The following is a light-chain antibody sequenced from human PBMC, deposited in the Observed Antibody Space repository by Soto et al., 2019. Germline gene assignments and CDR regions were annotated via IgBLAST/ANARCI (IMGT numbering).Light chain of an antibody. CDR1: SSDVGGYNY. CDR2: DVS. J-gene: IGLJ2*01. Sequence: QSVLTQPPSASASPGQSVTISCTGTSSDVGGYNYVSWYQHHPGKAPRFLIYDVSKRPSGVPDRFSGSKSGNTASLTISGLQAEDEADYYCCSSPGSYTSVVFGGGTKLTVL. CDR3: CSSPGSYTSVV. V-gene: IGLV2-11*01.